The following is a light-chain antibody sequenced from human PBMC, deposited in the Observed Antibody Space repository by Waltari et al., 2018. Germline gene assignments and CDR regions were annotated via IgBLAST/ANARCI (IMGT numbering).Light chain of an antibody. CDR1: GTAVDSSDY. CDR3: SSQTLDGLVL. J-gene: IGLJ2*01. Sequence: QSALTQPASVSGSPGQSITISSIGVGTAVDSSDYVSWHQHHPGNAPQVIIYDVTNRPSGVSDRFAASKYANTASLTISRLQPEDEADYYCSSQTLDGLVLFGGGTRLTVL. V-gene: IGLV2-14*03. CDR2: DVT.